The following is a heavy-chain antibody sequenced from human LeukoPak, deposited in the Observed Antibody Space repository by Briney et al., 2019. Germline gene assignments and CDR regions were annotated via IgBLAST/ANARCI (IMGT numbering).Heavy chain of an antibody. CDR1: GGSISNYY. J-gene: IGHJ4*02. CDR2: IYTSGST. V-gene: IGHV4-4*07. D-gene: IGHD3-22*01. CDR3: ARDRYYYDSSGYTLDY. Sequence: SETLSLTCTVSGGSISNYYWSWIRQPAGKGLEWIGRIYTSGSTNYNPSLKSRVTMSVDTSKNQFSLKLSSVTAADTAVYYCARDRYYYDSSGYTLDYWGQGTLVTVSS.